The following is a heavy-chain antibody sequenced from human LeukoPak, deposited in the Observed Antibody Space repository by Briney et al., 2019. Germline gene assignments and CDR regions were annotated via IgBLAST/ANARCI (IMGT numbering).Heavy chain of an antibody. CDR3: AREHCSSTSCYGTFDY. CDR2: IYHSGST. V-gene: IGHV4-4*02. CDR1: GGSISSSNW. J-gene: IGHJ4*02. D-gene: IGHD2-2*01. Sequence: SGTLSLTCAVSGGSISSSNWWSWVRQPPGKGLEWIGEIYHSGSTNYNPSLKSRVTISVDTSKNQFSLRLSSVTAADTAVYYCAREHCSSTSCYGTFDYWGQGTLVTVSS.